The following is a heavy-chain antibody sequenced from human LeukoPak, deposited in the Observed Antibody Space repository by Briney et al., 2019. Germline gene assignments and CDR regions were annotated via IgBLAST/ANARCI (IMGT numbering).Heavy chain of an antibody. V-gene: IGHV1-8*03. CDR2: MNPNSGNT. J-gene: IGHJ3*02. D-gene: IGHD6-13*01. Sequence: ASVKVSCKASGHTFTSYDINWVRQATGQGLEWMGWMNPNSGNTGYAQKFQGRVTITRNTSISTAYMELSSLRSEDTAVYYCARGHVAAAGSQSGAFDIWGQGTMVTVSS. CDR1: GHTFTSYD. CDR3: ARGHVAAAGSQSGAFDI.